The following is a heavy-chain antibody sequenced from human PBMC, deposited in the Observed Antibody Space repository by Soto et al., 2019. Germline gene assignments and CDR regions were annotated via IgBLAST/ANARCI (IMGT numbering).Heavy chain of an antibody. CDR3: ARRHDYGDFDY. Sequence: SETLSLTCTVSGGSISSSSYYWGWIRQPPGKGLEWIGSIYYSGSTYYNPSLKSRVTISVDTSKNQFSLKLSSVTAADTAVYYCARRHDYGDFDYWGQGTLVTVSS. D-gene: IGHD4-17*01. J-gene: IGHJ4*02. V-gene: IGHV4-39*01. CDR1: GGSISSSSYY. CDR2: IYYSGST.